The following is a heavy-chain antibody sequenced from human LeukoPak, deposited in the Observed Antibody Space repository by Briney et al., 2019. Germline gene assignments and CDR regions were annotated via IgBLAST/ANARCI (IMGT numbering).Heavy chain of an antibody. CDR3: ARGDGSGHYDSSGYYNSPIDY. V-gene: IGHV4-59*01. CDR2: IYYSGGT. D-gene: IGHD3-22*01. Sequence: SETLSLTCTVSGGSISPYYWSWIRQPPGKGLEWIGYIYYSGGTNYNPSLRSRVTISVDTSENQFSLKLSSVTAADTAVYYCARGDGSGHYDSSGYYNSPIDYWGQGTLVTVSS. J-gene: IGHJ4*02. CDR1: GGSISPYY.